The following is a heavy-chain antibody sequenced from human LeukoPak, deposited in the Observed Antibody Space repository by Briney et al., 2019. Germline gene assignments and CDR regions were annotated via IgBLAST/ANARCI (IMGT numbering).Heavy chain of an antibody. D-gene: IGHD4-23*01. CDR2: ISPNSGGT. CDR3: ARNYGGTSKYFDY. CDR1: GYSFNEYY. V-gene: IGHV1-2*02. J-gene: IGHJ4*02. Sequence: ASVKVSCKASGYSFNEYYIHWVRQAPGQGLEWMGWISPNSGGTNYAQNFQGRVTMTRDTSITTAYMELSGLTSDDTALYYCARNYGGTSKYFDYWGQGTLVTVSS.